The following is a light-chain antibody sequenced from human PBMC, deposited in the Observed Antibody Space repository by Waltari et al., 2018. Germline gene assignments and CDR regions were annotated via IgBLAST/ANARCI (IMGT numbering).Light chain of an antibody. CDR3: QSYDISLSGYV. CDR2: GSS. Sequence: QSELPQPPPLLGAPGQRVTPLSTASNSTIGAGHDVHWSQPLPGTAPKLPIHGSSNRPSGVPDRFSGSKSGTSASLAITGLQADDEADYYCQSYDISLSGYVFGTGTKVTVL. CDR1: NSTIGAGHD. J-gene: IGLJ1*01. V-gene: IGLV1-40*01.